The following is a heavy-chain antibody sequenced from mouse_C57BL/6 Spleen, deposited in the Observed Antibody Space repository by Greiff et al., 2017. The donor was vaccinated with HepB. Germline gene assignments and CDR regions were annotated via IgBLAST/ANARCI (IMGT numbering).Heavy chain of an antibody. V-gene: IGHV5-16*01. Sequence: EVQRVESEGGLVQPGSSMKLSCTASGFTFSDYYMAWVRQVPEKGLEWIGKINSDGSSTYYLDSLKSRSTISTDNATNTLYLQMSSLKSEDTATYYCAVDKYYYGSSYAMDYWGQGTSVTVSS. J-gene: IGHJ4*01. D-gene: IGHD1-1*01. CDR2: INSDGSST. CDR3: AVDKYYYGSSYAMDY. CDR1: GFTFSDYY.